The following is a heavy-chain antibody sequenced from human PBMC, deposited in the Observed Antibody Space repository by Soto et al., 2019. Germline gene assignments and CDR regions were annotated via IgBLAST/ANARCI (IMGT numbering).Heavy chain of an antibody. D-gene: IGHD6-19*01. Sequence: PSETLSLTCTVSGGSISSSSYYWGWIRQPPGKGLEWIGSIYYSGSTYYNPSLKSRVTISVDTSKNQFSLKLSSVTAADTAVYYCARRGSGEQWLTPYDYWGQGTLVTVSS. CDR1: GGSISSSSYY. V-gene: IGHV4-39*01. CDR2: IYYSGST. CDR3: ARRGSGEQWLTPYDY. J-gene: IGHJ4*02.